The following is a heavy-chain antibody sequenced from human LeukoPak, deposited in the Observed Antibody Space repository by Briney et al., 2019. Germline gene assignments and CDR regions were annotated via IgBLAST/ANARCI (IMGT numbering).Heavy chain of an antibody. CDR1: GGSISSGGYS. J-gene: IGHJ4*02. D-gene: IGHD1-26*01. CDR2: IYYGGST. CDR3: ARGVNSGYFDY. Sequence: PSQTLSLTCAVSGGSISSGGYSWSWIRQPPGKGLEWIGYIYYGGSTYYNPSLKSRVTISVDTSKNQFSLKLSSVTAADTAVYYCARGVNSGYFDYCGQGTLVTVSS. V-gene: IGHV4-30-4*07.